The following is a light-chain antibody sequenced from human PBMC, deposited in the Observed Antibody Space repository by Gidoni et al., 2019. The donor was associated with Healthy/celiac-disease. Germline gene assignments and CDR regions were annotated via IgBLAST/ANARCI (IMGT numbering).Light chain of an antibody. CDR1: QSISSW. CDR2: KAS. V-gene: IGKV1-5*03. J-gene: IGKJ5*01. Sequence: DIHTTQSPSTLSASVGDRVTITCRASQSISSWLAWYQQKPGKAPKLLIYKASSLESGVPSRFSGSGSGTEFTLTISSLQPDDFATYYCQQYNSYPITFGQGTRLEIK. CDR3: QQYNSYPIT.